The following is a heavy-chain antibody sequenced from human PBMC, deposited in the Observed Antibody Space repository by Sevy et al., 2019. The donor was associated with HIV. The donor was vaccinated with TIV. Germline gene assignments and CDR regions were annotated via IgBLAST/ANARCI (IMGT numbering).Heavy chain of an antibody. CDR2: XSXXGGYT. CDR1: XFXFISYA. J-gene: IGHJ4*02. D-gene: IGHD1-26*01. CDR3: AIDPWALGGRPX. V-gene: IGHV3-23*01. Sequence: GGSLRISCAASXFXFISYAMTWVRXAXGKGLEWXXIXSXXGGYTYYSDSVKGRFIISRDNSKKTVDLQXNSLRAEDTAVYYCAIDPWALGGRPXWGQGTLVTVSS.